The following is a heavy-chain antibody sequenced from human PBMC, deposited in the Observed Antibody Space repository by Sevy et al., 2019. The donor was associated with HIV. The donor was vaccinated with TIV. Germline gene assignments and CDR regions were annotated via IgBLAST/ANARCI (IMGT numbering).Heavy chain of an antibody. D-gene: IGHD6-19*01. CDR2: TYYKSKWYS. CDR1: GDSVSSNNAA. CDR3: ARSVAALDFWYFDL. V-gene: IGHV6-1*01. J-gene: IGHJ2*01. Sequence: QTLSLTCAISGDSVSSNNAACNWIRQSPSRGLEWLGRTYYKSKWYSHYAVSVKSRMTINPDTSKNQFSLQLNSVTPEDTAVYYCARSVAALDFWYFDLWGRGTLVTVSS.